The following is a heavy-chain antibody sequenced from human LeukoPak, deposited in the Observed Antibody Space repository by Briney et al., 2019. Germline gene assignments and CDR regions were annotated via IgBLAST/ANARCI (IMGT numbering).Heavy chain of an antibody. CDR1: GGSFSGYF. J-gene: IGHJ6*03. CDR2: INHSGST. V-gene: IGHV4-34*01. D-gene: IGHD3-3*01. CDR3: ARHGHYDFWRELYYYYYSMDV. Sequence: SETLSLPCAVYGGSFSGYFWSWIRQPPGKGLEWIGEINHSGSTNYNPSLKSRVTISVDTSKNQFSLKLSSVTAADTAVYYCARHGHYDFWRELYYYYYSMDVWGKGTTVTVSS.